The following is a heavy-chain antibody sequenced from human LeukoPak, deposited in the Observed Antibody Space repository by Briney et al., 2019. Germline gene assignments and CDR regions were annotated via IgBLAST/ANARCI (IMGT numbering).Heavy chain of an antibody. CDR3: AREHGTNGVSY. Sequence: ASVKVSCKASGYTFTGYYMHWVRQAPGQGLEWMGIINPSGGSTSYAQKFQGRVTMTRDMSTSTVYMELSSLRSEDTAVYYCAREHGTNGVSYWGQGTLVTVSS. J-gene: IGHJ4*02. D-gene: IGHD2-8*01. CDR2: INPSGGST. CDR1: GYTFTGYY. V-gene: IGHV1-46*01.